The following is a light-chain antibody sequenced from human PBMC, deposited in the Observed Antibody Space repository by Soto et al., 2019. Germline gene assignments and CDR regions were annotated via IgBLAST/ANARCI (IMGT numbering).Light chain of an antibody. CDR1: QSVRSN. Sequence: PGEGVTLSCRASQSVRSNLAWYQQRPVQAPRLLIYGASTRATGLPARFSGSGSGTDFTLTISSLQSEDFAVYYCQQYNTWPPITFGQGTRLEIK. J-gene: IGKJ5*01. CDR3: QQYNTWPPIT. V-gene: IGKV3-15*01. CDR2: GAS.